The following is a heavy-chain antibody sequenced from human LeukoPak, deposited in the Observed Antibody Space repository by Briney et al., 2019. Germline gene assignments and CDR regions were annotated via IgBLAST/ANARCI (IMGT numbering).Heavy chain of an antibody. V-gene: IGHV4-34*01. D-gene: IGHD3-3*01. CDR1: GGSFSGYY. CDR3: ARGRYDFWSGYYNKEYYFDY. CDR2: INHSGST. Sequence: SETLSLTCAVYGGSFSGYYWSWIRQPPGKGLEWIGEINHSGSTNYNPSLKSRVTISVDTSKNQFSLKLSSVTAADTAVYYCARGRYDFWSGYYNKEYYFDYWGQGTLVTVSS. J-gene: IGHJ4*02.